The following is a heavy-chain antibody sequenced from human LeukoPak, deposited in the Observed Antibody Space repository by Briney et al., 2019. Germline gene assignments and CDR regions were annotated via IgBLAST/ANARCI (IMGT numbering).Heavy chain of an antibody. CDR2: IYNRGSTA. V-gene: IGHV4-31*11. Sequence: PSETLSLTCAVSGGSISSGGYCWSWIRQHPGKALEWIGYIYNRGSTAYYCASLKSRINISADTSKNQFSLKLSSVTDADTAVYHCARGHYDSSGYYHLDYWGQGTLVTVSS. CDR3: ARGHYDSSGYYHLDY. J-gene: IGHJ4*02. D-gene: IGHD3-22*01. CDR1: GGSISSGGYC.